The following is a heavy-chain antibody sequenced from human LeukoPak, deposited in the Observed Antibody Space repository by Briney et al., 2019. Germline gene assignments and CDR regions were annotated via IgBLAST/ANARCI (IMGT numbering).Heavy chain of an antibody. V-gene: IGHV3-23*01. CDR3: AKDGRHSSGWYNC. J-gene: IGHJ4*02. D-gene: IGHD6-19*01. CDR1: GFTFSSYA. CDR2: ISGSGGST. Sequence: PGGSLRLSCAAPGFTFSSYAMSWVRQAPGRGLEWVSAISGSGGSTYYADSVKGRFTIPRDNSKNTLYLQMNSLRAEDTAVYYCAKDGRHSSGWYNCGGQGTLATVSS.